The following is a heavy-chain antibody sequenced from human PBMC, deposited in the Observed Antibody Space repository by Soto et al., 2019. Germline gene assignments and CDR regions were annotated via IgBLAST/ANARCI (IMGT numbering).Heavy chain of an antibody. CDR1: GFTFSSYA. J-gene: IGHJ4*02. CDR3: ARDYYDSSGYHDY. Sequence: QVQLVESGGGVVQPGRSLRLSCAASGFTFSSYAMHWVRQAPGKGLEWVAVISYDGSNKYYADSVKGRFTISRDNSKNTLYLQMNSLRAEDTAVYYCARDYYDSSGYHDYWGQGTLVTVSS. D-gene: IGHD3-22*01. V-gene: IGHV3-30-3*01. CDR2: ISYDGSNK.